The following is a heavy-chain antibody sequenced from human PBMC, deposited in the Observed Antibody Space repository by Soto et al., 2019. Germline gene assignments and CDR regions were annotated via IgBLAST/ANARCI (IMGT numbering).Heavy chain of an antibody. J-gene: IGHJ6*02. CDR1: GFTFSSYA. V-gene: IGHV3-23*01. D-gene: IGHD4-17*01. CDR2: ISGSGGST. Sequence: EVQLLESGGGLVQPGGSLRLSCAASGFTFSSYAMSWVRQAPGKGLEWVSAISGSGGSTYYADSVKGRFTISRDNSKNTLYLQMNSLRAEDTAVYYCAKEDLYGDYDPYSYYYCMDVWGQGTTVTVAS. CDR3: AKEDLYGDYDPYSYYYCMDV.